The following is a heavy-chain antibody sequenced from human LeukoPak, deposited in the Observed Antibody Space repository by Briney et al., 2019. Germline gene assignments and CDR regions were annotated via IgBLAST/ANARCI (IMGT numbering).Heavy chain of an antibody. V-gene: IGHV3-7*03. D-gene: IGHD1-14*01. Sequence: GGSLRLSSAASGFTFSSYWMSWVRQAPGKGLEWVANIKQDGSEKYYVDSVKGRFTISRDNAENSLYLQMNSLRAEDTAVYYCARPNQGDYFDYWGQGTLVTVSS. CDR1: GFTFSSYW. CDR3: ARPNQGDYFDY. J-gene: IGHJ4*02. CDR2: IKQDGSEK.